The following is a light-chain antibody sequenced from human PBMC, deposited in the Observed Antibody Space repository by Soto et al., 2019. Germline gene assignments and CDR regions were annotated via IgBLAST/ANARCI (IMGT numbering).Light chain of an antibody. Sequence: EIVLTQSPATLSLSPGERATLSCRASQSVGSFLAWYQQKPGQAPRLLIYDTYNRPAAVPARFTGSGSGAAYTLTINSLEPEDFAVYYCHQRSDWPPLTFGQGTRVDIK. V-gene: IGKV3-11*01. CDR2: DTY. CDR1: QSVGSF. CDR3: HQRSDWPPLT. J-gene: IGKJ5*01.